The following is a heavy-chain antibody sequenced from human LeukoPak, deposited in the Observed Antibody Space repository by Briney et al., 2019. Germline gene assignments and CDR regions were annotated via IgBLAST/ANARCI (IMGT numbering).Heavy chain of an antibody. V-gene: IGHV5-51*01. J-gene: IGHJ4*02. Sequence: GESLKISRKGSGFSFTSYWIGWVRQMPGKGLEWMAIIYPVDSATRYSPSFQGQVTISVDKSISTAYLQWSGLKASDTAIYYCVITQYITSFDYWGQGTLVTVSS. CDR2: IYPVDSAT. CDR3: VITQYITSFDY. CDR1: GFSFTSYW. D-gene: IGHD6-13*01.